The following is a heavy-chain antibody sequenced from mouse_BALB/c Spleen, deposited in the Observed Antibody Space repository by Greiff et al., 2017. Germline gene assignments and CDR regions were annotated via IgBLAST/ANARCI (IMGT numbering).Heavy chain of an antibody. Sequence: VQLQESGPGLVQPSQSLSITCTVSGFSLTSYGVHWVRQSPGKGLEWLGVIWSGGSTDYNAAFISRLSISKDNSKSQVFFKMNSLQANDTAIYYCASPLRNYAMDYWGQGTSVTVSS. D-gene: IGHD1-2*01. J-gene: IGHJ4*01. V-gene: IGHV2-2*02. CDR2: IWSGGST. CDR3: ASPLRNYAMDY. CDR1: GFSLTSYG.